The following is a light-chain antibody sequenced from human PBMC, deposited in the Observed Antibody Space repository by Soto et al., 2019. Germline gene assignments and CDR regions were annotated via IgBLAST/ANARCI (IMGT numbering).Light chain of an antibody. CDR2: EVN. V-gene: IGLV2-8*01. CDR3: HSYAGSNKWV. CDR1: SSDVGGYKY. J-gene: IGLJ3*02. Sequence: QSVLTQPPSASGSLGQSVTISCTGTSSDVGGYKYVSWYQQHPGKAPKVMIYEVNKRPSGVPDRFSGSKSGNTASLTVSGLQAEDEADYHCHSYAGSNKWVFGGGTKVTVL.